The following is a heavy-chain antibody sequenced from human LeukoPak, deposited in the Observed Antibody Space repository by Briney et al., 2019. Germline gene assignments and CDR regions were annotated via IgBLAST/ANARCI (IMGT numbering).Heavy chain of an antibody. V-gene: IGHV3-15*01. D-gene: IGHD3-3*01. J-gene: IGHJ4*02. CDR3: AREKGTGYDFWSGYSDFDY. CDR1: GFTFSNAW. Sequence: GGSLRLSCAASGFTFSNAWMSWVRQAPGKGLEWVGRIKSKTDGGTTDYAAPVKGRFTISRDDSKNTLYLQMNSLKTEDTAVYYCAREKGTGYDFWSGYSDFDYWGQGTLVTVSS. CDR2: IKSKTDGGTT.